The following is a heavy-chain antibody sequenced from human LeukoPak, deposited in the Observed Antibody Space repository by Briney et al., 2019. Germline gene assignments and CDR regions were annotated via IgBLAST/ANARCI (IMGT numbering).Heavy chain of an antibody. V-gene: IGHV3-30*02. D-gene: IGHD1-26*01. Sequence: PGGSLRLSCAASGFTFSSYGMHWVRQAPGKGLEWVAFIRYDGSNKYYADSVKGRFTISRDNSKNTLYLQMNSLRAEDTAVYYCARDAPWVGAYYFDHWGQGTLVTVSS. J-gene: IGHJ4*02. CDR3: ARDAPWVGAYYFDH. CDR2: IRYDGSNK. CDR1: GFTFSSYG.